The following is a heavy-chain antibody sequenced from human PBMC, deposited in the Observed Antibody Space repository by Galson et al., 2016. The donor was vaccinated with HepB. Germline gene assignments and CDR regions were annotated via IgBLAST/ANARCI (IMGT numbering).Heavy chain of an antibody. Sequence: SLRLSCAASGFAFSGSAMHWVRQAPGKGLEWVAAISYHGSDKYYAESAKGRVTISRDNSNNTLYLQMTSLSPEDTAVYYCARDKSFYYYGMDVWGQGTLVTVSS. V-gene: IGHV3-30-3*01. J-gene: IGHJ6*02. CDR2: ISYHGSDK. CDR3: ARDKSFYYYGMDV. CDR1: GFAFSGSA.